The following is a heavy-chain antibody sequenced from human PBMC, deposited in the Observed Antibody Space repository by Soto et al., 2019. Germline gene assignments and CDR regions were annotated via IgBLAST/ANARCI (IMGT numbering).Heavy chain of an antibody. CDR3: ARLGYCTGTSCYTFDS. CDR2: INPSDSYT. V-gene: IGHV5-10-1*01. Sequence: GESLKISCQGSGYSFTSYWIGWVRQRPGKGLEWMGRINPSDSYTTYSPSFQGHVTISTDKSFSTAYLQWSSLKASDTAMYYCARLGYCTGTSCYTFDSWGQGTLVTVSS. J-gene: IGHJ4*02. D-gene: IGHD2-2*02. CDR1: GYSFTSYW.